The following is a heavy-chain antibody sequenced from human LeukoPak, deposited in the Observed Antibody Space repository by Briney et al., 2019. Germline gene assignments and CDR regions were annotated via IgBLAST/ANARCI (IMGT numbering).Heavy chain of an antibody. D-gene: IGHD4-11*01. V-gene: IGHV4-34*01. Sequence: PSETLSLTCAVYGGSFSGYYWSWIRQPPGKGLEWIGEINHSGSTNYNPSLKSRVTISVDTSKNQFSLKLSSMTAADTAVYYCARGTDSNYFDYWGQGTLVTVSS. J-gene: IGHJ4*02. CDR1: GGSFSGYY. CDR2: INHSGST. CDR3: ARGTDSNYFDY.